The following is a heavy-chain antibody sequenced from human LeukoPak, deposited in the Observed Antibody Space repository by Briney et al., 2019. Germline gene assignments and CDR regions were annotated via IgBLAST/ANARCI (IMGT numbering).Heavy chain of an antibody. V-gene: IGHV1-2*02. Sequence: GASVKVSCKASGYTFTRYYMHWVGQAPGQGLEWMGWINPNSGGTNYAQKFQGRVTMTRDTSISTAYMELSRLRSDDTAVYYCARTTVTTRRYDYWGQGTLVTVSS. CDR1: GYTFTRYY. CDR3: ARTTVTTRRYDY. CDR2: INPNSGGT. J-gene: IGHJ4*02. D-gene: IGHD4-11*01.